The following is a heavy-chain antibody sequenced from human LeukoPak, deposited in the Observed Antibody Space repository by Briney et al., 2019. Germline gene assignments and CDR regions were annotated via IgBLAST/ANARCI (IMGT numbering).Heavy chain of an antibody. CDR1: GFTFSSYA. Sequence: GGSLRLSCAASGFTFSSYAMSWVRQAPGKGLEWVSVISGSGGSAYYADSVKGRFTISRDNSKNTLYLQMNSLRAEDTAVYYCARGRSDAFDIWGQGTMVTVSS. J-gene: IGHJ3*02. V-gene: IGHV3-23*01. CDR3: ARGRSDAFDI. CDR2: ISGSGGSA. D-gene: IGHD3-16*01.